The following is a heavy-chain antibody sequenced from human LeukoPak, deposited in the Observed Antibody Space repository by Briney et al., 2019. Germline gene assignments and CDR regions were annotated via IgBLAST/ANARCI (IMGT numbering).Heavy chain of an antibody. Sequence: PGGSLRLSCAASGFTFSSYEMNWVRQAPGKGLEWVSYISSSGSTIYYADSVKGRFTISRDNAKNSLYLQMNSLRAEDTAVYCCARGLLEQLVDYWGQGTLVTVSS. V-gene: IGHV3-48*03. CDR3: ARGLLEQLVDY. J-gene: IGHJ4*02. D-gene: IGHD6-13*01. CDR2: ISSSGSTI. CDR1: GFTFSSYE.